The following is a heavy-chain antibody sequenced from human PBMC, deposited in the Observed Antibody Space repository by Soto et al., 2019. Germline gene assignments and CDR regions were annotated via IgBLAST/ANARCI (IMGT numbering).Heavy chain of an antibody. CDR3: TRRFSYGSGKYGIDI. CDR2: ISNSGNT. Sequence: LTCSVSGGSISNNFYYWTWIRQPPGKDLEWIGYISNSGNTAYNPSLNSRGTISVDKPKNQFSLKLSSVTAADTAVYYCTRRFSYGSGKYGIDIWGQGTTVTVSS. J-gene: IGHJ6*02. V-gene: IGHV4-61*05. D-gene: IGHD3-10*01. CDR1: GGSISNNFYY.